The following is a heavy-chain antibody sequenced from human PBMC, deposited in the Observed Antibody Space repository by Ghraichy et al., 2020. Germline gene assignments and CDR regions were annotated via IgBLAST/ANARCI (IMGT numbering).Heavy chain of an antibody. V-gene: IGHV3-7*03. CDR1: GFTNFGSYW. Sequence: GGSLRLSCVASGFTNFGSYWMSWVRQAPGKGLEWVANINQDGSERYYVDSVKGRFTISRDHATDSLFLQMSNLRAEDSALYFCARDQRGYMIVVGPTSDAFDIWGQGTMVTVSS. CDR2: INQDGSER. D-gene: IGHD3-22*01. CDR3: ARDQRGYMIVVGPTSDAFDI. J-gene: IGHJ3*02.